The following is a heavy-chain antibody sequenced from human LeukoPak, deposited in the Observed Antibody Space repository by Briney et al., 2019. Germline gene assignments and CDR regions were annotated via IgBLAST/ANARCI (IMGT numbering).Heavy chain of an antibody. CDR2: IKQDGSEK. V-gene: IGHV3-7*01. D-gene: IGHD3-3*01. Sequence: GGSLRLSCAASGFTFSSYAMSWVRQAPGKGLEWVANIKQDGSEKYYVDSVKGRFTISGDNAKNSLYLQMNSLRAEDTAVYYCARDRHYYDFWSGYYLFDYWGQGTLVTVSS. CDR3: ARDRHYYDFWSGYYLFDY. J-gene: IGHJ4*02. CDR1: GFTFSSYA.